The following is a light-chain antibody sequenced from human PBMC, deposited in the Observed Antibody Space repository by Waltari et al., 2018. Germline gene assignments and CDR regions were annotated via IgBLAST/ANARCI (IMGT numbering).Light chain of an antibody. J-gene: IGLJ1*01. CDR3: QSYDSSLSVYV. CDR1: RSNIGAGND. V-gene: IGLV1-40*01. Sequence: QSVPTQPPSVSGAPGQAVTISCTGSRSNIGAGNDVHWYPQLPGTAPKVLIYGNKKRPSGVPERFSGSKSDTSASLAITGLQADDEGYYYCQSYDSSLSVYVFGTGTKVSVV. CDR2: GNK.